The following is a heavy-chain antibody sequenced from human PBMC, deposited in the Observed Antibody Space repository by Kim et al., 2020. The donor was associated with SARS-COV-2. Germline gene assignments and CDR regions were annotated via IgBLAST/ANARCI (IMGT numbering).Heavy chain of an antibody. CDR2: ST. Sequence: STYKPNSGKGRFTIARHNSKNTLDLQMNSLRAEDTAVYYCARDALLRGSQDWGQGTLVTVSS. V-gene: IGHV3-53*01. J-gene: IGHJ4*02. D-gene: IGHD3-16*01. CDR3: ARDALLRGSQD.